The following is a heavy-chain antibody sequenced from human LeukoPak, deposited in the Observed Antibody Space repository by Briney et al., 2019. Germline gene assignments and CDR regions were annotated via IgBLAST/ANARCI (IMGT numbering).Heavy chain of an antibody. CDR1: GYTFTAYF. D-gene: IGHD3-22*01. J-gene: IGHJ4*02. V-gene: IGHV1-2*02. Sequence: ASVKVSCKASGYTFTAYFMYWVRQAPGQGLEWMGWINPNTGGTNYAQKFQGRVTMTRDTSISTAYMELSRLRSDDTAVYYCARADSSGYYVREARMEFDYWGQGTLVTVSS. CDR2: INPNTGGT. CDR3: ARADSSGYYVREARMEFDY.